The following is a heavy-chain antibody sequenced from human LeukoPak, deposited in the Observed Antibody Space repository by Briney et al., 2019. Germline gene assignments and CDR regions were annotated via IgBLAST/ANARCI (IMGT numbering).Heavy chain of an antibody. CDR3: AKGREYSSSSFDY. CDR1: GFTFDDYA. Sequence: GGSLRLSCAASGFTFDDYAMHWVRQAPGKGLEWVSGISWNSGSIGYANSVKGRFTISRDNAKNSLYLQMSSLRAEDTALYYCAKGREYSSSSFDYWGQGTLVTVSS. J-gene: IGHJ4*02. CDR2: ISWNSGSI. V-gene: IGHV3-9*01. D-gene: IGHD6-6*01.